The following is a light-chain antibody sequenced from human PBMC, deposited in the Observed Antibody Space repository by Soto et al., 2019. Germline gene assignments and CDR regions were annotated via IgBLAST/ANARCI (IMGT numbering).Light chain of an antibody. CDR2: EVT. CDR3: SSYAGRRGV. V-gene: IGLV2-8*01. J-gene: IGLJ1*01. Sequence: QSALTQPPSASGSPGQSVTISCTGSSSDIGGYNFVSWYQQRPGKAPKLLIFEVTRRPSGVPDRFSGSKSGNTASLTVSGLQAEDEGDYYCSSYAGRRGVFGPGTKLTVL. CDR1: SSDIGGYNF.